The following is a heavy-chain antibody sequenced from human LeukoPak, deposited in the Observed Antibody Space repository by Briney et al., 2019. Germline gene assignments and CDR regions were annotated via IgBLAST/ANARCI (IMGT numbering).Heavy chain of an antibody. V-gene: IGHV4-39*07. CDR3: ARRQWLVPFDY. CDR2: VYYTGAS. CDR1: GGSISSSSYY. Sequence: KSSETLSLTCTVSGGSISSSSYYWGWIRQPPGKGLEWIGSVYYTGASYYNPSLKSRVTISIDTSKKHFSLKLTSVTAADTAVYYCARRQWLVPFDYWGQGTLVTVSS. D-gene: IGHD6-19*01. J-gene: IGHJ4*02.